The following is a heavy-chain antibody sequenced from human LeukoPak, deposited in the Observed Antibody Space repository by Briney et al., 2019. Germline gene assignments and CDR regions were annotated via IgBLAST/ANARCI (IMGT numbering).Heavy chain of an antibody. V-gene: IGHV3-23*01. CDR3: AKGYSTVTTVRRNRFDP. Sequence: GGSLRLSCAASGFTFSSYAMSWVRQAPGKGLEWVSAISGSGGSTYYADSVKGRFTISRDNSKNTLYLQMNSLRAEDTAVYYCAKGYSTVTTVRRNRFDPWGQGTLVTVSS. CDR1: GFTFSSYA. J-gene: IGHJ5*02. D-gene: IGHD4-17*01. CDR2: ISGSGGST.